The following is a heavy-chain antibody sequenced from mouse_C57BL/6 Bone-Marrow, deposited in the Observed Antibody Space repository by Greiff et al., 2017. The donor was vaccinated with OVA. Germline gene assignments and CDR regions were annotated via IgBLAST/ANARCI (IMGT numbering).Heavy chain of an antibody. CDR2: IDPENGDT. V-gene: IGHV14-4*01. CDR3: TTLYDGYFFAY. D-gene: IGHD2-3*01. J-gene: IGHJ3*01. CDR1: GFNIKDDY. Sequence: EVQLKESGAELVRPGASVKLSCTASGFNIKDDYMHWVKQRPEQGLEWIGWIDPENGDTEYASKFQGKATITADTSSNTAYLQLSSLTSEDTAVYYCTTLYDGYFFAYWGQGTLVTVSA.